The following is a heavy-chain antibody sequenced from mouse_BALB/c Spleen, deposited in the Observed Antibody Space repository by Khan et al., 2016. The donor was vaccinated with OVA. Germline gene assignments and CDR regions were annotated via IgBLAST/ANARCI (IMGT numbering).Heavy chain of an antibody. D-gene: IGHD2-4*01. CDR2: IYPGISDT. CDR3: TRSYDSYYFDY. Sequence: EVQLQQSGTVLARPGASVKMSCKASGYSFTSYWIHWVKQRPGQGLEWIGAIYPGISDTRYNQKFKGQAKLTAVTSASTAYMELSSLTNEDSAGVYWTRSYDSYYFDYWGQGTTLTVSA. J-gene: IGHJ2*01. V-gene: IGHV1-5*01. CDR1: GYSFTSYW.